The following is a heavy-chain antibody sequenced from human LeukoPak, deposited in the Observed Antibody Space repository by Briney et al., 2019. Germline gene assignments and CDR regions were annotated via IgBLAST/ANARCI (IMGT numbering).Heavy chain of an antibody. D-gene: IGHD3-10*01. CDR3: AKYYGSGSYYYLIYAFDV. CDR1: GFTFSSYS. V-gene: IGHV3-21*01. J-gene: IGHJ3*01. Sequence: GGSLRLSCAASGFTFSSYSMNWVRQAPGKGLEWVSSISSSSSYIYYADSVKGRFTISRDNSKNTLYLQMNSLRAEDTAVYYCAKYYGSGSYYYLIYAFDVWGQGTMVTVSS. CDR2: ISSSSSYI.